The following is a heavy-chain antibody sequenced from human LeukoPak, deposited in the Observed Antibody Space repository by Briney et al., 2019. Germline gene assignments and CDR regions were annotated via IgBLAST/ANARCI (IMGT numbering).Heavy chain of an antibody. Sequence: ASVKVSCKASGYTFNDYSLHWVLQAPGQGLEWMGWINPKSGGTNYAQKFQGRVTMTRDTSITTANMELSRLETDDMAVYYCARGYEYGWFDPWGQGTLVTVSS. CDR2: INPKSGGT. CDR1: GYTFNDYS. CDR3: ARGYEYGWFDP. J-gene: IGHJ5*02. V-gene: IGHV1-2*02. D-gene: IGHD3-16*01.